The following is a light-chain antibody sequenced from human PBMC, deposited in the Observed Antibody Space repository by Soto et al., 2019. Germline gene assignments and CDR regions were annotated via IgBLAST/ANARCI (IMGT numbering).Light chain of an antibody. CDR1: QSVGSN. CDR2: AAS. CDR3: QQYNNWLRT. J-gene: IGKJ1*01. V-gene: IGKV3-15*01. Sequence: EILMTQSQPTLSMSPGARTTLXCSASQSVGSNLAWYQQKPGQAPRLLIYAASTRASGVPARFSGSGSGTEFTLTISSLQSEDFAVYYCQQYNNWLRTFGHGTKVDI.